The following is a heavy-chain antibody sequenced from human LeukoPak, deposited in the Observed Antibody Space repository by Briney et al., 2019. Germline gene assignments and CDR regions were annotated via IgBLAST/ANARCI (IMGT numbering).Heavy chain of an antibody. CDR1: GFTFSSYE. D-gene: IGHD1-26*01. Sequence: GGSLRLSCAASGFTFSSYEMNWVRQAPGEGLEWVSYISSSGSTIYYADSVKGRFTISRDNAKNSLYLQMNSLRAEDTAVYYCAPLSRSYFGDDAFDIWGQGTMVTVSS. V-gene: IGHV3-48*03. CDR2: ISSSGSTI. CDR3: APLSRSYFGDDAFDI. J-gene: IGHJ3*02.